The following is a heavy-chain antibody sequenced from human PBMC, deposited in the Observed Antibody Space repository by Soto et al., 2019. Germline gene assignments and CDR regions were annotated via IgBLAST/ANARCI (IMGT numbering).Heavy chain of an antibody. D-gene: IGHD5-18*01. CDR3: ARGRGYSYGLDP. J-gene: IGHJ5*02. CDR1: GDSISSNNNY. CDR2: ISYGGAT. V-gene: IGHV4-30-4*01. Sequence: QVQLQESGPGLVKPSQTLSLTCTVSGDSISSNNNYWSWIRQPPGEGLEWIGFISYGGATSYSPSLKSRVAIPLDTSKNQFALSLSSVTAADTAVYYCARGRGYSYGLDPWGQGTLVTVSS.